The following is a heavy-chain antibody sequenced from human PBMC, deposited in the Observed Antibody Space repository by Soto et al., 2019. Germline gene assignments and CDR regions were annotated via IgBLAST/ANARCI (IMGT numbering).Heavy chain of an antibody. CDR2: IDKSGGDT. CDR1: GFTFTNYL. Sequence: EVQLLESGGDLVQPGGSLRLSCAASGFTFTNYLMTWVRQAPGKGLEWVSSIDKSGGDTYYADSVKGRFTISRDNSKNTLYLQMNGLRAEDTALYYCARGRYALDYWGQGTRVTVSS. J-gene: IGHJ4*02. V-gene: IGHV3-23*05. D-gene: IGHD3-16*01. CDR3: ARGRYALDY.